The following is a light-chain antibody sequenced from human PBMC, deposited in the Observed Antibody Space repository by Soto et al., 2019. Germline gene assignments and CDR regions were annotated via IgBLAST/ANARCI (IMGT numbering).Light chain of an antibody. CDR2: DAS. J-gene: IGKJ1*01. Sequence: EIVLTQSPGTLSLSPGERATLSCRASQSVSSSLAWYQQRPGQAPRLLIYDASSRATGIPDRLSGSGSGTDFTLTISRLEPEDFAVYYCQHYGSSRTFGQGTKVDIK. V-gene: IGKV3-20*01. CDR1: QSVSSS. CDR3: QHYGSSRT.